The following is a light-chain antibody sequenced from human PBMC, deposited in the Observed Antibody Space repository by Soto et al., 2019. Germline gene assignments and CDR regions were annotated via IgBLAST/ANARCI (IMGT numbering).Light chain of an antibody. Sequence: DIQMTQSPSSLSASVGDRVTITCRASQSISSYLNWYQQKPGKAPKLLIYAASSLQSGVPSRFSGSGSGTDFTLTISSLQPEDFATYFCQQYENLPRFIFGPGTKVDIK. CDR1: QSISSY. V-gene: IGKV1-39*01. CDR3: QQYENLPRFI. CDR2: AAS. J-gene: IGKJ3*01.